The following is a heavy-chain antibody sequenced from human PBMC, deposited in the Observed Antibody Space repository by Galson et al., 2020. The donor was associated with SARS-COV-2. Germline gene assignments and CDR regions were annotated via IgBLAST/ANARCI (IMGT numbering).Heavy chain of an antibody. Sequence: LSLTCAASGFTFSSYEMNWVRQAPGKGLEWVSYISSSGSTIYYADSVKGRFTISRDNAKNSLYLQMNSLRAEDTAVYYCARGDGYKSRAYFDYWGQGTLVNVSS. CDR3: ARGDGYKSRAYFDY. CDR1: GFTFSSYE. J-gene: IGHJ4*02. V-gene: IGHV3-48*03. D-gene: IGHD5-12*01. CDR2: ISSSGSTI.